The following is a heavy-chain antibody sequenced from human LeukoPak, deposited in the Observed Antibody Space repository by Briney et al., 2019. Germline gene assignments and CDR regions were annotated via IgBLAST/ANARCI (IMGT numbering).Heavy chain of an antibody. J-gene: IGHJ6*02. CDR2: IYTSGST. V-gene: IGHV4-4*07. CDR3: ARDQITIFGVVSSMDV. Sequence: SETLSLACTVSGGSISSYYWSWIRQPAGKGLEWIGRIYTSGSTNYNPSLKSRVTMSVDTSKNQFSLKLSSVTAADTAVYYCARDQITIFGVVSSMDVWGQGTTVTVSS. CDR1: GGSISSYY. D-gene: IGHD3-3*01.